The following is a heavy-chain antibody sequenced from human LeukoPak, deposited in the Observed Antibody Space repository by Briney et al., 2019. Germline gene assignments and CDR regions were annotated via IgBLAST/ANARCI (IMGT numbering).Heavy chain of an antibody. CDR3: VRDQDYCTAPSCSFYFDY. CDR1: GFTFNTYT. CDR2: ISSRSDYK. V-gene: IGHV3-21*01. D-gene: IGHD2-2*01. Sequence: PGGSLRLSCAASGFTFNTYTMNWVRQAPGKGLEWISSISSRSDYKYYAASVKGQFTISRDNAKKSLYLHMSSLRVDDTAVYYCVRDQDYCTAPSCSFYFDYWGQGTLVTVSS. J-gene: IGHJ4*02.